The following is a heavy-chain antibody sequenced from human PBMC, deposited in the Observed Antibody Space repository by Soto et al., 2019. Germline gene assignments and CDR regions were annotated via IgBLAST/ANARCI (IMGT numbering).Heavy chain of an antibody. V-gene: IGHV3-23*01. CDR3: AKCMQAYWNYDAHHI. D-gene: IGHD1-7*01. CDR1: GFTFSTYS. J-gene: IGHJ3*02. CDR2: ITATGGNT. Sequence: GVSLSLSCAASGFTFSTYSMTWVRQAPGKGLEWVAHITATGGNTYYADSVRGRFTISRDTSGNTLYLQMNSLRAEDTALYYCAKCMQAYWNYDAHHIWGQGTMVTVSS.